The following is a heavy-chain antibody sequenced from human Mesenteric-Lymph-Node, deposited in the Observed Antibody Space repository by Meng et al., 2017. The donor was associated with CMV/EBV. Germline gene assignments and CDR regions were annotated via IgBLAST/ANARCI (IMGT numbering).Heavy chain of an antibody. J-gene: IGHJ4*01. Sequence: LTCAVYGGPFRDYHWTWIRQPPGKGLEWIWEVDHNANTKYNPSLKSRLTISVDTPKNQFSLNLRSVTPADTGVYYCARPRAGAVFEYWSDGTLVTVSS. CDR2: VDHNANT. CDR1: GGPFRDYH. CDR3: ARPRAGAVFEY. V-gene: IGHV4-34*01. D-gene: IGHD3-10*01.